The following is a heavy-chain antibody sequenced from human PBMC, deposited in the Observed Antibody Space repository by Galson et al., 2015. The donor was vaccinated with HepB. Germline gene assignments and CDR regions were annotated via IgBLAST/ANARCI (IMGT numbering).Heavy chain of an antibody. D-gene: IGHD1-26*01. Sequence: SLRLSCAASGFPFSGYGMYWVRQAPGKGLEWVSVIWYDGSNKYYADSVQGRFTISRDNSKSTLYLQMNSLRAEDTAVYYCARDILGASASSHYMDVWGKGTTVTVSS. J-gene: IGHJ6*03. V-gene: IGHV3-33*01. CDR1: GFPFSGYG. CDR3: ARDILGASASSHYMDV. CDR2: IWYDGSNK.